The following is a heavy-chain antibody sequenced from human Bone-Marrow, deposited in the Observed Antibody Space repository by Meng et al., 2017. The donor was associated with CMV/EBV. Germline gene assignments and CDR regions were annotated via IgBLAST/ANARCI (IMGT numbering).Heavy chain of an antibody. CDR3: ASSTRPFYGMDV. V-gene: IGHV1-18*01. CDR1: GYTFTSYG. Sequence: ASVKVSCKASGYTFTSYGISWLRQAPGQGLEWMGWISAYNGNTNYAQKLQGRVTMTTDTSTSTAYMELRSLRSDDTAVYYCASSTRPFYGMDVWGQGTTVTVSS. CDR2: ISAYNGNT. J-gene: IGHJ6*02.